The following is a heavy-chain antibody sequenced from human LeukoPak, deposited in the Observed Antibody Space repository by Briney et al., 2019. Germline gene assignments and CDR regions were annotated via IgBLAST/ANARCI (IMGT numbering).Heavy chain of an antibody. V-gene: IGHV3-23*01. J-gene: IGHJ4*02. CDR2: ISGSGFST. Sequence: GGSLRLSCAASGFTFNSYAMNWVRQAPGKGLEWVSAISGSGFSTNSADSVKGRFTISRDNSKNTVYLQMNSLGAEDTAVYYCAKSADFGAHRSHFDFWGQGTRVTVSS. CDR1: GFTFNSYA. D-gene: IGHD3-3*01. CDR3: AKSADFGAHRSHFDF.